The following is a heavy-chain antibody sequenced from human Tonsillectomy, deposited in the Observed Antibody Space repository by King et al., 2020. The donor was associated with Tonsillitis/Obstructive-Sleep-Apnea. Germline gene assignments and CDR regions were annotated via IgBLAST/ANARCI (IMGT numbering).Heavy chain of an antibody. CDR1: GFTFSSYA. D-gene: IGHD6-13*01. Sequence: VQLVESGGGLVQPGGSLRLSCSASGFTFSSYAMHWVRQAPGKGLEYVSAISSNGGSTYYADSVKGRFTISRDNSKNTLYLQMSSLRAEDTAVYYCVKSLGGRIAAAAEYYFDYWGQGTLVTVSS. CDR2: ISSNGGST. J-gene: IGHJ4*02. V-gene: IGHV3-64D*06. CDR3: VKSLGGRIAAAAEYYFDY.